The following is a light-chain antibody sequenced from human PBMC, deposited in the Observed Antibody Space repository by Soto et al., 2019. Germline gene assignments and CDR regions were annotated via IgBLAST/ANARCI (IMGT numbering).Light chain of an antibody. CDR3: SSYTGTNTLYV. V-gene: IGLV2-14*01. Sequence: ALTQPASVSGSPGQSITISCTGTSSDIGDYNFVSWYQQYPGKAPKLMIYEVSNRPSGVSNRFSASKSGNTASLTISGLQAEDEAAYYCSSYTGTNTLYVFGTGTKVTVL. CDR2: EVS. J-gene: IGLJ1*01. CDR1: SSDIGDYNF.